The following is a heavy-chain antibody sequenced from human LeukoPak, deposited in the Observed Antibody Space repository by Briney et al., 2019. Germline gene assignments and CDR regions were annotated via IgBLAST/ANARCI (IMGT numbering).Heavy chain of an antibody. J-gene: IGHJ4*02. CDR2: VNPSGATT. D-gene: IGHD3-10*01. Sequence: ASVKVSCKASGYTFTYYYVHWVRQAPGQGLEWMGMVNPSGATTGYVQRFQGRLTVTRDTSTNTVYMELTSLRSEDTAVYFCARALTRLSYYNPSFDYWGQGTLVTVSS. CDR1: GYTFTYYY. V-gene: IGHV1-46*01. CDR3: ARALTRLSYYNPSFDY.